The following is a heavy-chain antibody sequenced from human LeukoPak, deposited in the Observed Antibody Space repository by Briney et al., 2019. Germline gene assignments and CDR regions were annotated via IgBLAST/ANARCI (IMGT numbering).Heavy chain of an antibody. CDR1: GFTFSSYE. CDR3: VRSITMFQH. V-gene: IGHV3-20*04. CDR2: ISLNGGSS. D-gene: IGHD3-10*01. J-gene: IGHJ1*01. Sequence: GGSLRLSCTASGFTFSSYEMNWVRQAPGKGLEWVSGISLNGGSSGYADSVKGRFTISRYNAKNSLYLQMNSLRAEDTALYFCVRSITMFQHWGQGTLVSVSS.